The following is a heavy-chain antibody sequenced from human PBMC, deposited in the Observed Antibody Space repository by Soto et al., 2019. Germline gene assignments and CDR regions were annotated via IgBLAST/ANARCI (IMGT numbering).Heavy chain of an antibody. CDR1: GFTFSSFG. Sequence: QVQLVESGGGVVQPGRSLRLSCAASGFTFSSFGMHWVRQAPGKGLEWVAVASYDGSYKYYADSVKGRFTISRDNSKNSLYLQMNSLSAEDTAVYYCAKELSVVATTPDFDYWGHGTLVTVSS. D-gene: IGHD5-12*01. V-gene: IGHV3-30*18. CDR3: AKELSVVATTPDFDY. J-gene: IGHJ4*01. CDR2: ASYDGSYK.